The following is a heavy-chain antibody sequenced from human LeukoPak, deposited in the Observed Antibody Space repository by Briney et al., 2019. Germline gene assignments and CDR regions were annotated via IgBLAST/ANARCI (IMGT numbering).Heavy chain of an antibody. V-gene: IGHV4-39*01. J-gene: IGHJ3*02. Sequence: SETLSLTCTVSGGSISSSSYYWGWIRQPPGKGLEWIGSIYYSGSTYYNPSLKSRVTISVDTSKNQFSLKLSSVTAADTAVYYCARGYYDSSGYSFQNDAFDIWGQGTMVTVSS. CDR1: GGSISSSSYY. CDR3: ARGYYDSSGYSFQNDAFDI. CDR2: IYYSGST. D-gene: IGHD3-22*01.